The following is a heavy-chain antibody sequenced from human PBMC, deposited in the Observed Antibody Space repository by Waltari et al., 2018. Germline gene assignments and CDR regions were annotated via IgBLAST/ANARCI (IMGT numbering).Heavy chain of an antibody. Sequence: HVQLQESGPALVKHSETLSRICAVSGLSIHSGYYWSWLRQAPGKGLEWIGSIYHSGNTFYKFSLKNRVTISVDTSTNQFSLRLTSVTAADTAFFYCARGGGHRYDTYYFDYWGQGMLVTVSS. CDR3: ARGGGHRYDTYYFDY. D-gene: IGHD3-22*01. J-gene: IGHJ4*02. V-gene: IGHV4-38-2*01. CDR2: IYHSGNT. CDR1: GLSIHSGYY.